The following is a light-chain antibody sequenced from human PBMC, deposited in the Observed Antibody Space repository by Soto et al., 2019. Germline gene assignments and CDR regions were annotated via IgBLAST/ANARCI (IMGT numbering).Light chain of an antibody. Sequence: QSALTQPPSASGTPGQRVTISCSGSSSNIGSNTVNWYQQLPGTAPKLLIYSHNQRPSGVPDRFSVSKSGTSASLAISGLQSEDEADYYCATWDDRLDGYVCGTGTKVTVL. J-gene: IGLJ1*01. CDR3: ATWDDRLDGYV. CDR1: SSNIGSNT. CDR2: SHN. V-gene: IGLV1-44*01.